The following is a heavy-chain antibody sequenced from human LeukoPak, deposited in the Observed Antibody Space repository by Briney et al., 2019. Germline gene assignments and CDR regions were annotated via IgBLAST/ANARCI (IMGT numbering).Heavy chain of an antibody. CDR3: TTVKRGWSYKPREYYYYYMDV. D-gene: IGHD1-26*01. CDR1: GFTFSNAW. V-gene: IGHV3-15*01. Sequence: GGSLRLSCAASGFTFSNAWMSWVRQAPGKGLEWVGRIKSKTDGCTTDYAAPVKVRFTIARDDSKNTLYLQINSLKTEDTAVYYCTTVKRGWSYKPREYYYYYMDVWGKGTTVTVSS. CDR2: IKSKTDGCTT. J-gene: IGHJ6*03.